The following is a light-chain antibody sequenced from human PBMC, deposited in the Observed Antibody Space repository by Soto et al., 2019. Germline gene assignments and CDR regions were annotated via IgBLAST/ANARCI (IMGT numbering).Light chain of an antibody. V-gene: IGKV3-11*01. J-gene: IGKJ3*01. Sequence: EIVLTLSPSSLSLSQGASATLSCRASQSVSNYMTWYQQKPGQAPRLLIYDASKRATGIPARFSGSGSGTDFTLTISSLEPEDFAVYYCQQRDNWPLTFGPGTKVAIK. CDR3: QQRDNWPLT. CDR1: QSVSNY. CDR2: DAS.